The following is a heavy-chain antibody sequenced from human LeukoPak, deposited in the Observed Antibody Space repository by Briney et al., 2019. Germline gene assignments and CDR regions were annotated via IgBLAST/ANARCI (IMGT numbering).Heavy chain of an antibody. CDR1: GYTFTGYY. Sequence: GASVKVSCKASGYTFTGYYMHWVRQAPGQGLEWMGWINPNSGGTNYAQKFQGRVTMTRDTSISTAYMELSRLRPDDTAVYYCARDSSSGNNWFDPWGQGTLVTVSS. CDR2: INPNSGGT. V-gene: IGHV1-2*02. J-gene: IGHJ5*02. CDR3: ARDSSSGNNWFDP. D-gene: IGHD6-13*01.